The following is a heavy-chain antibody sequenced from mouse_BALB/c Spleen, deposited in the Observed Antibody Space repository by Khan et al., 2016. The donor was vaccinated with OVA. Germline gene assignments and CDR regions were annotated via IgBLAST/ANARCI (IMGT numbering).Heavy chain of an antibody. J-gene: IGHJ2*01. CDR2: IDPANGNP. CDR1: GFNIKDTY. CDR3: ARINS. Sequence: VQLKQSGAELVKPGASVKLSCTASGFNIKDTYMHWVKQRPEQGLEWIGRIDPANGNPKYDPKFQGKATITADTSSNTAYLQLSSLTSEDTAVYDGARINSWGQGTTLTVSS. V-gene: IGHV14-3*02.